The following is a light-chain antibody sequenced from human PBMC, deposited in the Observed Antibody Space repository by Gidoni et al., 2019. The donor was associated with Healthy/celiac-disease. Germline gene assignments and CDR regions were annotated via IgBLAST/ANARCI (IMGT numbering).Light chain of an antibody. V-gene: IGKV3-11*01. CDR1: QSVSNY. CDR3: QQRSNWPPGIT. J-gene: IGKJ3*01. Sequence: EIVLTQSPATLSLSPGERATLSCRASQSVSNYLAWYQQKPGQAPRLLIYDASNRATGIPARFSGSGSGTDFTLTISSLEPEDFAVYDCQQRSNWPPGITFGPGTKVDIK. CDR2: DAS.